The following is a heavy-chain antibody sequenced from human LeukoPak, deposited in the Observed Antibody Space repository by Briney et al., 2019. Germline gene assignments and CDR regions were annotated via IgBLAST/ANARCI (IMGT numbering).Heavy chain of an antibody. V-gene: IGHV3-33*06. CDR3: VKGRYSNSWYSSDY. D-gene: IGHD6-13*01. CDR2: IWFDGSDK. CDR1: GFTFSSYG. J-gene: IGHJ4*02. Sequence: GGSLRLSCAASGFTFSSYGMHWVRQAPGKGLEWVALIWFDGSDKYCADSVKGRFTISRDNSKSTLYLQLNSLRAEDTAVYYCVKGRYSNSWYSSDYWGQGTLVTVSS.